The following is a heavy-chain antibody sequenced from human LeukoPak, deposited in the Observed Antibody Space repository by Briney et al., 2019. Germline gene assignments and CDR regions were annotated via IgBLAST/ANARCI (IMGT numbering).Heavy chain of an antibody. CDR2: MSGSGGIT. CDR3: ARAPGTGIGFDY. J-gene: IGHJ4*02. D-gene: IGHD3/OR15-3a*01. CDR1: GFTFSSYA. Sequence: GGSLRLSCVASGFTFSSYAMSWVRQAPGKGLEWVSGMSGSGGITYYADSVKGRFTISRDNSKNTLYLQLNSLRAEDTAVYYCARAPGTGIGFDYWGQGTLVTVSS. V-gene: IGHV3-23*01.